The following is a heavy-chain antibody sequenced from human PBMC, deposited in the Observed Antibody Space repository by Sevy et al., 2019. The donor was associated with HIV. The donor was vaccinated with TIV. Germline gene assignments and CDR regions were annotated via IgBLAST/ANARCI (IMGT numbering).Heavy chain of an antibody. Sequence: GGSLRLSCAASGFTFSSYAMSWVRQPPGTGLEWVSAISGSGGSTYYADSVKGRFTISRDNSKNTLYLQMNSLRAEDTAVYYCARHDYGDYIDSYWGQGTLVTVSS. CDR3: ARHDYGDYIDSY. CDR1: GFTFSSYA. CDR2: ISGSGGST. V-gene: IGHV3-23*01. J-gene: IGHJ4*02. D-gene: IGHD4-17*01.